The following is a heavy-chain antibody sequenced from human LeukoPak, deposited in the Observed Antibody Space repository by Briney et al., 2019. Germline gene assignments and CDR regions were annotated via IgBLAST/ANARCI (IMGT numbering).Heavy chain of an antibody. CDR1: GFTVSSNY. V-gene: IGHV3-66*01. CDR3: ARASSVTTIFAY. J-gene: IGHJ4*02. D-gene: IGHD5-12*01. CDR2: IYPDGRT. Sequence: PGGSLRLSCAASGFTVSSNYMNWVRQAPGKGLEWVSIIYPDGRTYYADSVKGRFTISRDSSKNTVSLQLISLRAEDTAVYYCARASSVTTIFAYWGQGTLVTVSS.